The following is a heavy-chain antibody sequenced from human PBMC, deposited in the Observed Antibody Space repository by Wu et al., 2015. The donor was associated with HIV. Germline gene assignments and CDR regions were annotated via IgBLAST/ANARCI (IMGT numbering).Heavy chain of an antibody. Sequence: QVQLVQSGAEVKKPGASMKVSCKTSGYTFNDYYIQWVRQAPGQGLEWMGWINPNSGGTNYAQNFEDRVTMTRDTSITTAYMELRSLRSDDTAVYYCARDLVGIAAAYYYYGMDVWGQGTTVTVSS. CDR2: INPNSGGT. V-gene: IGHV1-2*02. J-gene: IGHJ6*02. CDR3: ARDLVGIAAAYYYYGMDV. CDR1: GYTFNDYY. D-gene: IGHD6-13*01.